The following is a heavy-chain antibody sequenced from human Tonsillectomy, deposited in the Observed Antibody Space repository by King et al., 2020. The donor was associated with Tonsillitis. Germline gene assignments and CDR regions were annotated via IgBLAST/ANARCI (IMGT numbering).Heavy chain of an antibody. J-gene: IGHJ4*02. D-gene: IGHD6-13*01. Sequence: VQLVESGGGLVQPGGSLRLSCAASGFTFSSYAMSWVRQAPGKGLEWVSTFGGNSGITYYADSVKGRFTISRDNSKNTLYLQTDSLRAEDTALYYCAKVAGQQLGGFTGFDYWGQGTLVTVSS. CDR1: GFTFSSYA. CDR2: FGGNSGIT. V-gene: IGHV3-23*04. CDR3: AKVAGQQLGGFTGFDY.